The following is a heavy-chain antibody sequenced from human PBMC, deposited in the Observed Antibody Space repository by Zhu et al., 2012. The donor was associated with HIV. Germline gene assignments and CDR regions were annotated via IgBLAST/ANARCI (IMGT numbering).Heavy chain of an antibody. CDR1: GYTFTGYY. D-gene: IGHD1-26*01. CDR3: ARDSHEFSGSYSLTFDY. J-gene: IGHJ4*02. CDR2: INPNSGGT. Sequence: QVQLVQSGAEVKKPGASVKVSCKASGYTFTGYYMHWVRQAPGQGLEWMGWINPNSGGTNYAQKFQGRVTMTRDTAISTAYMDLSRVRSDDTAVYYCARDSHEFSGSYSLTFDYWGQGTLVTVSS. V-gene: IGHV1-2*02.